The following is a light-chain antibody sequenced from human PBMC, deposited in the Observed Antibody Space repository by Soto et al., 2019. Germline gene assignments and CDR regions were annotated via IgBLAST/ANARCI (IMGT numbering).Light chain of an antibody. V-gene: IGKV1-5*01. CDR2: DAS. CDR1: QSISSW. Sequence: DIQMTQSPSTLSASVGDRVTITCRASQSISSWLAWYQQKPGKAPKLLLYDASSLESGVPSRFSGSGSGTGFTLTIIRLQPDDCATYYYYQYKSYPWTFVQVTTVEIK. J-gene: IGKJ1*01. CDR3: YQYKSYPWT.